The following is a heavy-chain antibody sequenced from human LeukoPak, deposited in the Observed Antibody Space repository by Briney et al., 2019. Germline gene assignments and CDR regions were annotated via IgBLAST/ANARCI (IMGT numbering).Heavy chain of an antibody. CDR1: GGTFSSYA. CDR3: ARVMSSSSTVTTGWFDP. V-gene: IGHV1-69*04. J-gene: IGHJ5*02. CDR2: IIPILGIA. Sequence: SVTVSCKASGGTFSSYAISWVRQAPGQGLEWMGRIIPILGIANYAQKFQGRVTITADKSTSTAYMELSSLRSEDTAVYYCARVMSSSSTVTTGWFDPWGQGTLVTVSS. D-gene: IGHD4-17*01.